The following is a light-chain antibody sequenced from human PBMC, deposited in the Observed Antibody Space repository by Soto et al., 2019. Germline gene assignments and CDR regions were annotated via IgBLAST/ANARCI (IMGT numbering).Light chain of an antibody. CDR2: DVS. V-gene: IGLV2-14*03. CDR1: SSDVGGNKY. J-gene: IGLJ1*01. CDR3: SAFTGTTYV. Sequence: QSALTQPASVSGSPGQSITISCTGTSSDVGGNKYVSWYQHYPGKAPKLMICDVSNRPSGVSNRFSGSKSGNTASLTISGLPAEDEADYYCSAFTGTTYVFGTGTKLTVL.